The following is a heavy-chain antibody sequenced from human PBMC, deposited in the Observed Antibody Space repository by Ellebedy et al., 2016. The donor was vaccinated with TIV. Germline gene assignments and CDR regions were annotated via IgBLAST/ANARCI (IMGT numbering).Heavy chain of an antibody. CDR1: GFSFRSYS. CDR3: ARAIYSASYL. D-gene: IGHD4-11*01. CDR2: INEDGTKK. V-gene: IGHV3-7*01. J-gene: IGHJ2*01. Sequence: GESLKISCAASGFSFRSYSMNWVRQAPGKGLEWVANINEDGTKKHYVDSVKGRFTISRDNAGNSLYLQMNSLGAEDTAVYYCARAIYSASYLWGRGTLVTVSS.